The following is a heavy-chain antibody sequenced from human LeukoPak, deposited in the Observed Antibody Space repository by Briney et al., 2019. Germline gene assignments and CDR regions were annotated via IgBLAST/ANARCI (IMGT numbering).Heavy chain of an antibody. V-gene: IGHV1-46*01. Sequence: ASVKVSCKASGYTFTSYYMHWVRQAPGQGLEWMGIINPSGGSTSYAQKFQGRVTMTRDTSTSTVYMELSSLRSEDTAVYYCARGPIVLRFLEWLLFPDYWGQGTLVTVSS. J-gene: IGHJ4*02. CDR3: ARGPIVLRFLEWLLFPDY. D-gene: IGHD3-3*01. CDR2: INPSGGST. CDR1: GYTFTSYY.